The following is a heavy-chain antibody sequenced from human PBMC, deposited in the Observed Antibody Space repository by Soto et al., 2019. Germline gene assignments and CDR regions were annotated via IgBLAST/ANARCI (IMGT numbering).Heavy chain of an antibody. CDR1: GFTFSSYA. Sequence: GGSLRLSCAASGFTFSSYAMHWVRQAPGKGLEWVAVISYDGSNKYYADSVKGRFTISRDNSKNTLYLQMNSLRAEDTAVYYCARDIAVAGIYYYYGMDVWGQGTTVTVSS. CDR2: ISYDGSNK. D-gene: IGHD6-19*01. J-gene: IGHJ6*02. V-gene: IGHV3-30-3*01. CDR3: ARDIAVAGIYYYYGMDV.